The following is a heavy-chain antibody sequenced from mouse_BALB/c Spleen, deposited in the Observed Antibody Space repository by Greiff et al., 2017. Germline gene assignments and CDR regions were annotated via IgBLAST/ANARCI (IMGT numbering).Heavy chain of an antibody. D-gene: IGHD2-4*01. V-gene: IGHV1S22*01. CDR3: TRYDYGGYYAMDY. CDR2: IYPGSGST. Sequence: LQQPGSELVRPGASVKLSCKASGYTFTSYWMHWVKQRPGQGLEWIGNIYPGSGSTNYDEKFKSKATLTVDTSSSTAYMQLSSLTSEDSAVYYCTRYDYGGYYAMDYWGQGTSVTVSS. CDR1: GYTFTSYW. J-gene: IGHJ4*01.